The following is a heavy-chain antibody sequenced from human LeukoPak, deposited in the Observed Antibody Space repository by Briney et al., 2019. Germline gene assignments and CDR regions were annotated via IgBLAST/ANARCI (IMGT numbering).Heavy chain of an antibody. D-gene: IGHD2-2*01. Sequence: PGGSLRLSCAASEFTFSRYDMHWVRQAPGKGLEYVSGISSNGATTYYADSVKGRFTISRDNSKNTLYLQMGSLRAEDMGVYYCARSRHYQLSADIWQAFDMWGQGTMVSVSS. CDR3: ARSRHYQLSADIWQAFDM. V-gene: IGHV3-64*02. J-gene: IGHJ3*02. CDR2: ISSNGATT. CDR1: EFTFSRYD.